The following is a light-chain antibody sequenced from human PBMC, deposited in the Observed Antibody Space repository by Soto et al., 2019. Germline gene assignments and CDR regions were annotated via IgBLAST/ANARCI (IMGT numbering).Light chain of an antibody. J-gene: IGLJ2*01. CDR3: SSYAGSSTFGV. CDR2: DVS. V-gene: IGLV2-11*01. Sequence: QSVLTQPRSVSGSPGQSVTISCTGTSSDVGGYNCVSWYQQHPGKAPKFIIYDVSQRPSGVPDRFSGSKSGNTASLTISGLQAEDEADYYCSSYAGSSTFGVFGGGTKLTVL. CDR1: SSDVGGYNC.